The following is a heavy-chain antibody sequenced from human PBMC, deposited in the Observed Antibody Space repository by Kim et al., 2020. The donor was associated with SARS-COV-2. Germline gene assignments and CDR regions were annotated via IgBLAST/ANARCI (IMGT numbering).Heavy chain of an antibody. Sequence: GGSLRLSCSASGFTFSSYAMHWVRQAPGKGLEYVSAISSNGGSTYYADSVKGRFTISRDNSKNTLYLQMSSLRAEDTAVYYCVKDYDFWSGPDAFDIWGQGTMVTVSS. J-gene: IGHJ3*02. V-gene: IGHV3-64D*09. D-gene: IGHD3-3*01. CDR3: VKDYDFWSGPDAFDI. CDR2: ISSNGGST. CDR1: GFTFSSYA.